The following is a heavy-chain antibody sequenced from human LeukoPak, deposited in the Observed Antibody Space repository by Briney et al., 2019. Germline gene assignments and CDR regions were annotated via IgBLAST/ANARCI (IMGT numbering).Heavy chain of an antibody. J-gene: IGHJ5*02. CDR3: ARSDYGDYVWFDP. CDR1: GYTFTSYD. D-gene: IGHD4-17*01. V-gene: IGHV1-8*03. Sequence: ASVKVSCKASGYTFTSYDINWVRQATGQGLEWMGWMNPNSGNTGYAQKFQGRVTITRNTSISTAYMELSSLRSEDTAVYYCARSDYGDYVWFDPWGQGTLVTVSS. CDR2: MNPNSGNT.